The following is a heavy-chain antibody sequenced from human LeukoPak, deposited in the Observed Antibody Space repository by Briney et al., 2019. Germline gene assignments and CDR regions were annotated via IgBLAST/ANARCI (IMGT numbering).Heavy chain of an antibody. Sequence: GGSLRLSCVGSGFMFSDYYMSWIRQAPGKGLEWVCYISNDSVDKYYVDSVRGRFTISRDNAKKSMYLQMSGLRVEDTAVYYCARRDWVSGAVRAFDIWGQGTMVTVSS. V-gene: IGHV3-11*04. CDR1: GFMFSDYY. D-gene: IGHD3-3*01. CDR3: ARRDWVSGAVRAFDI. CDR2: ISNDSVDK. J-gene: IGHJ3*02.